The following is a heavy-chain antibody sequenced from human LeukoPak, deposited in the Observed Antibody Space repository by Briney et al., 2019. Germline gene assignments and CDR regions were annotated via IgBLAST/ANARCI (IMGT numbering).Heavy chain of an antibody. CDR3: ARDSPATYCGGDCYLGYYFDY. Sequence: GGSLRLSCAASGFTFSNHAMYWVRQAPGKGLEWVSYIRSSSSYTNYADSVKGRFTIPRDNAKNSLYLQMNSLRAEDTAVYYCARDSPATYCGGDCYLGYYFDYWGQGTLVTVSS. J-gene: IGHJ4*02. CDR2: IRSSSSYT. V-gene: IGHV3-11*05. CDR1: GFTFSNHA. D-gene: IGHD2-21*02.